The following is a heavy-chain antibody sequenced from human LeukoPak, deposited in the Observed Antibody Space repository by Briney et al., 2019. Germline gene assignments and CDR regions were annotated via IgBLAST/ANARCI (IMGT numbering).Heavy chain of an antibody. D-gene: IGHD4-23*01. Sequence: GGSLRLSCAASGFTFSSYSISWVRQTPGKGLEWVSYISSSSTMSYADSVTGRFTISRDNANNSLYLQMSSLRDEDTAVYYCARGGTSSPLAYWGQGTLVTVSS. CDR3: ARGGTSSPLAY. CDR1: GFTFSSYS. V-gene: IGHV3-48*02. J-gene: IGHJ4*02. CDR2: ISSSSTM.